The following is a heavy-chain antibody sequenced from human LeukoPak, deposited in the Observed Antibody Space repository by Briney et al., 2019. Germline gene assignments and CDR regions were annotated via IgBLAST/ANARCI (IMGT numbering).Heavy chain of an antibody. D-gene: IGHD3-9*01. CDR1: GFTFSSYG. CDR3: AKDQEYDILTGGWFDP. Sequence: GGSLRLSCAASGFTFSSYGMHWVRQAPGKGLDWVAVISYDGSNKYYADSARGRFTISRDNSKNTLYLQMNSLRVEDTAVYYCAKDQEYDILTGGWFDPWGQGTLVTVS. CDR2: ISYDGSNK. V-gene: IGHV3-30*18. J-gene: IGHJ5*02.